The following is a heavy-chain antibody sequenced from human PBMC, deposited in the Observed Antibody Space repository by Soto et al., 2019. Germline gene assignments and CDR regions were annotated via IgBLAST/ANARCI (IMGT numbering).Heavy chain of an antibody. Sequence: QVQLVESGGGVVQPGRSLRLSCAASGFTFSSYAMHWVRQAPGKGLEWVAVISYDGSNKYYADSVKGRFTISRDNSKNTLYLQMNSLRAEDTAVYYCARAREETRILYWTGGMDVWGQGTTVTVSS. D-gene: IGHD2-15*01. CDR1: GFTFSSYA. CDR2: ISYDGSNK. V-gene: IGHV3-30-3*01. J-gene: IGHJ6*02. CDR3: ARAREETRILYWTGGMDV.